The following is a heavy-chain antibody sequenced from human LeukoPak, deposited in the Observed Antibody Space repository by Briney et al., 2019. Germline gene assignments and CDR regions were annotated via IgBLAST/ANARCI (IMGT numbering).Heavy chain of an antibody. D-gene: IGHD3-10*01. CDR3: AREDRWGVRTYYFDY. CDR1: GFTFSSYA. V-gene: IGHV3-30-3*01. J-gene: IGHJ4*02. Sequence: PGGSLRLSCAASGFTFSSYAMHWVRQAPGKGLEWVAVISYDGSNKYYADSVKGRFTISRDNSKNTLYLQMNSLRAEDTAVYYCAREDRWGVRTYYFDYWGQGTLVTVSS. CDR2: ISYDGSNK.